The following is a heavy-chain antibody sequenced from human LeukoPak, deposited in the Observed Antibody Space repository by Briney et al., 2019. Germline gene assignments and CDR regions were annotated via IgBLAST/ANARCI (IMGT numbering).Heavy chain of an antibody. D-gene: IGHD3-16*02. V-gene: IGHV4-59*12. CDR3: ARGRGGDYVWGSYRSHVFDY. Sequence: KTSETLSLTCTVSGGSISSYYWSWIRQPPGKGLEWIGYIHYSGSTNNNPSLKSRVTISVDTSKNQFSLKLSSVTAADTAVYYCARGRGGDYVWGSYRSHVFDYWGQGTLVTVSS. J-gene: IGHJ4*02. CDR1: GGSISSYY. CDR2: IHYSGST.